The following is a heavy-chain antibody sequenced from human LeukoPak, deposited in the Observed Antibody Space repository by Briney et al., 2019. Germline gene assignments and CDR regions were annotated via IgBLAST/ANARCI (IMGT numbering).Heavy chain of an antibody. V-gene: IGHV3-23*01. Sequence: GGSLRLSCAASGFTFSSYAMSWVRQASGKGLEWVSAISGSGGSTYYAYSVKGRFTISRDNSKNTLYLQMNSVRADDTAVYYCATVVRYDFWSGYYTFDYWGQGTLVTVSS. D-gene: IGHD3-3*01. CDR3: ATVVRYDFWSGYYTFDY. J-gene: IGHJ4*02. CDR2: ISGSGGST. CDR1: GFTFSSYA.